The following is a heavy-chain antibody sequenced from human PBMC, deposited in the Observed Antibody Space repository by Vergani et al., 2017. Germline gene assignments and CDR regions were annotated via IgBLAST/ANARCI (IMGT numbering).Heavy chain of an antibody. D-gene: IGHD3-22*01. Sequence: QVQLQESGPGLVKPSETLSLTCAVSGYSISSGYYWGWLRQPPGKGLEWIGSIYHSGSTYYNPSLKSRVTISVDTSKTLFSLKLSSVTAADTAVYYCARVRRDDSSGDYYYDGMDVWGQGP. J-gene: IGHJ6*02. V-gene: IGHV4-38-2*01. CDR3: ARVRRDDSSGDYYYDGMDV. CDR1: GYSISSGYY. CDR2: IYHSGST.